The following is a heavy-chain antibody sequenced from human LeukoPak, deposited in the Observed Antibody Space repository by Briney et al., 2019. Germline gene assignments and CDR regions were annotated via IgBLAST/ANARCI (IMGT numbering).Heavy chain of an antibody. J-gene: IGHJ4*02. V-gene: IGHV4-59*08. CDR1: GGSISSLY. Sequence: SETLSLTCSVSGGSISSLYWSWVRQPPGKGLEWIGYIYYTGSTNYNPSLRSRVTMFVDMSKNQFSLRLSSVTAADTAVYYCARHRAYSSSSPFDYWGQGTLVTVSS. CDR2: IYYTGST. D-gene: IGHD6-6*01. CDR3: ARHRAYSSSSPFDY.